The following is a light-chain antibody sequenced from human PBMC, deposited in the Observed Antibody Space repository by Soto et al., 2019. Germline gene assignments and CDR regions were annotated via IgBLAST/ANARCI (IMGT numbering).Light chain of an antibody. J-gene: IGKJ5*01. CDR3: LQRSYWPIT. Sequence: VLTQSPATLSLSPGERATLSCRASLNVNSYLAWYQQKPGQAPRLLIYDASNRAAGIPARFSGSGSGTDFTLTISSLEPEDFAIYYCLQRSYWPITFGQGTRLEIK. V-gene: IGKV3-11*01. CDR2: DAS. CDR1: LNVNSY.